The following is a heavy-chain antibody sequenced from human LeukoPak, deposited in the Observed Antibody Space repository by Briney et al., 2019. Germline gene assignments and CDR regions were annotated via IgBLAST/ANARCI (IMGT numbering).Heavy chain of an antibody. CDR1: GYTVTSYY. CDR2: INPSGGST. V-gene: IGHV1-46*01. CDR3: ARSIAAAAGWFDP. D-gene: IGHD6-13*01. J-gene: IGHJ5*02. Sequence: ASVKVSCKASGYTVTSYYMHWGRQDPGQGFEWMGIINPSGGSTSYAQKFQGRVTMTRDTSTSAVYMELSSLRSEDTAVYYCARSIAAAAGWFDPWGQGTLVTVSS.